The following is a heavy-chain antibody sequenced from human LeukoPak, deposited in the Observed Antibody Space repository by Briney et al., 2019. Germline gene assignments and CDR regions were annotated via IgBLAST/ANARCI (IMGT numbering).Heavy chain of an antibody. CDR1: GYTFTGYY. J-gene: IGHJ5*02. D-gene: IGHD3-3*01. V-gene: IGHV1-2*02. CDR2: INPNSGGT. CDR3: ARVRDYDPNSAGTFDP. Sequence: GASVKVSCKASGYTFTGYYMHWVRQAPGQGLEWMGWINPNSGGTNYAQKFQGRVTMTRDTSASTAYMELSSLRSEDMAVYYCARVRDYDPNSAGTFDPWGQGTLVTVSS.